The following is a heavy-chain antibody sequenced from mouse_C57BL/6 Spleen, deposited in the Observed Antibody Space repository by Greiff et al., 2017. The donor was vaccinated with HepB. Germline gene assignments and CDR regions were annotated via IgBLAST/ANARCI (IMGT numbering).Heavy chain of an antibody. D-gene: IGHD1-1*01. J-gene: IGHJ3*01. CDR3: ARRYGSSFAWFAY. Sequence: VQLKESGPELVKPGASVKISCKASGYSFTGYYMHWVKQSHGNILDWIGYIYPYNGVSSYNQKFKGKATLTVDKSSSTAYMELRSLTSEDSAVYYCARRYGSSFAWFAYWGQGTLVTVSA. V-gene: IGHV1-31*01. CDR2: IYPYNGVS. CDR1: GYSFTGYY.